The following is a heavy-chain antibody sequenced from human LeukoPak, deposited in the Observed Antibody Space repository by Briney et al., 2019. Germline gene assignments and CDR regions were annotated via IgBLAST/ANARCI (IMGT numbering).Heavy chain of an antibody. J-gene: IGHJ4*02. CDR2: IIPIFGTA. Sequence: ASVKVSCKASGGTFSSYAISWVRQAPGQGLEWMGGIIPIFGTANYAQKFRGRVTITADKSTSTAYMELSSLRSEDTAVYYCASDYGNIQYYFDYWGQGTLVTVSS. V-gene: IGHV1-69*06. D-gene: IGHD1/OR15-1a*01. CDR1: GGTFSSYA. CDR3: ASDYGNIQYYFDY.